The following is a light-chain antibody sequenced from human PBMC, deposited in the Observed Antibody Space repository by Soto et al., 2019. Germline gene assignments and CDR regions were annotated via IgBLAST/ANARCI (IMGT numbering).Light chain of an antibody. CDR2: GAS. J-gene: IGKJ5*01. CDR1: QSVTTS. CDR3: HQSYSNPPT. V-gene: IGKV1-39*01. Sequence: DTQMTQSPSSLSTPVCNTVTITCRASQSVTTSLNWYQHKPGKAPQLLIYGASRLQSGVPSRFSASGSATDFALTITSLQPEDFATYYCHQSYSNPPTFGQGTRLE.